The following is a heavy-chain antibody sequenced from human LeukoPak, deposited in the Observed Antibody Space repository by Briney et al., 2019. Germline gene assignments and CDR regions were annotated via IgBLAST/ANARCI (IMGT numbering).Heavy chain of an antibody. CDR2: ISGSGGST. CDR1: GFTFDDYG. Sequence: GGSLRLSCAASGFTFDDYGMSWVRQAPGKGLEWVSAISGSGGSTYYADSVKGRFTISRDNSKNTLYLQMNSLRAEDTAVYYCAKRAVKGFDYWGQGTLVTVSS. D-gene: IGHD6-19*01. CDR3: AKRAVKGFDY. V-gene: IGHV3-23*01. J-gene: IGHJ4*02.